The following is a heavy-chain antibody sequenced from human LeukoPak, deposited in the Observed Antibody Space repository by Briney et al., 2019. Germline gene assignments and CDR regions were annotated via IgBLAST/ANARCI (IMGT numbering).Heavy chain of an antibody. CDR3: ATDVMGVVVAAPRLLC. D-gene: IGHD2-15*01. Sequence: SVKVSCKASGYAFTSYGISWVRQAPGQGLEWMGGIIPIFGTANYAQKFQGRVTITADESTSTAYMELSSLRSEDTAVYYCATDVMGVVVAAPRLLCWGQGTLVTVSS. V-gene: IGHV1-69*13. J-gene: IGHJ4*02. CDR1: GYAFTSYG. CDR2: IIPIFGTA.